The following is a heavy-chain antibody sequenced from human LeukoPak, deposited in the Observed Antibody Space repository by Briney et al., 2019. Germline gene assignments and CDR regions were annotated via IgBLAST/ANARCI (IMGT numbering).Heavy chain of an antibody. CDR2: FDPEDGET. CDR3: ATNDHFRYCSSTSCHHYGMDV. D-gene: IGHD2-2*01. J-gene: IGHJ6*02. CDR1: GYTLTELS. V-gene: IGHV1-24*01. Sequence: GASVKVSCKVSGYTLTELSMHWVRQAPGRGLEWMGGFDPEDGETIYAQKFQGRVTMTEDTSTDTAYMELSSLRSEDTAVYYCATNDHFRYCSSTSCHHYGMDVWGQGTTVTVSS.